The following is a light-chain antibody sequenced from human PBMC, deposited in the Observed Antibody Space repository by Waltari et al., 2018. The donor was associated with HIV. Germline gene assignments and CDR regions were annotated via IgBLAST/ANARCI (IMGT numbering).Light chain of an antibody. CDR2: EVS. CDR3: NSYRSSTTPCV. CDR1: SSHVVCPTY. V-gene: IGLV2-14*01. J-gene: IGLJ1*01. Sequence: QSALTQPASVSGSPGQSITLSCTGTSSHVVCPTYVSYYQQHPGKAPNLLIYEVSNRPSGVSNRFSGSKSGNTASMTISGLQAEDEADYYCNSYRSSTTPCVFGTGTKVTVL.